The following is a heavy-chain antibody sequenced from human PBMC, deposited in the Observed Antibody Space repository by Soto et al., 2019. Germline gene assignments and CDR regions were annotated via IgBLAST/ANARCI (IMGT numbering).Heavy chain of an antibody. CDR2: IIPIFGTA. CDR1: GGTFSSYA. V-gene: IGHV1-69*13. CDR3: ARGGPTDPDCWWFDP. Sequence: SVKVSCKASGGTFSSYAISWVRQAPGQGLEWMGGIIPIFGTANYAQKFQGRVTITADESTSTAYMELSSLRSEDTAVYYCARGGPTDPDCWWFDPWGQGTLVTVSS. D-gene: IGHD2-21*02. J-gene: IGHJ5*02.